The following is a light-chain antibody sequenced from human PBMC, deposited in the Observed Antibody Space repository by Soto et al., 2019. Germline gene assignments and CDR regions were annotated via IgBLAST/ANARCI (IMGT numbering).Light chain of an antibody. CDR2: GAS. Sequence: EIVMTQSPATLSLSPGERATLSCRASQSVSSNLAWYQQKPGQAPRLLIYGASTRATGVPARFRGSGSGTEFTLTISTLQSEDFAVYYCQQYDNWPPLTFGGGTKVDIK. CDR3: QQYDNWPPLT. CDR1: QSVSSN. J-gene: IGKJ4*01. V-gene: IGKV3-15*01.